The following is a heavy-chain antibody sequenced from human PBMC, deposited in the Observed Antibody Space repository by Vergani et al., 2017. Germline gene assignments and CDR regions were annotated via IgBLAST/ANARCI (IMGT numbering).Heavy chain of an antibody. CDR3: AIDPSIGYSSSWYGDAFDI. Sequence: QVQLQESGPGLVKPSETLSLTCTVSGGSISSYYWSWIRQPPGKGLEWIGYIYYSGSTNYNPSLKSRVTISVDTSKNQFSLKLSSVTAADTAVYYCAIDPSIGYSSSWYGDAFDIWGQGTMVTVSS. CDR1: GGSISSYY. CDR2: IYYSGST. D-gene: IGHD6-13*01. V-gene: IGHV4-59*01. J-gene: IGHJ3*02.